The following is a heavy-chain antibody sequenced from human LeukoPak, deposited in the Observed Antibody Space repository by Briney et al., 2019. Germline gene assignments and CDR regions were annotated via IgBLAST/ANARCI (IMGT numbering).Heavy chain of an antibody. V-gene: IGHV3-23*01. J-gene: IGHJ4*02. CDR1: GFTFSNAW. CDR3: ARGSSYTSPYYFDY. CDR2: VRGGSGNT. Sequence: GGSLRLSCAASGFTFSNAWMSWVRQAPGKGLEWVSTVRGGSGNTYYADSVKGRFTISRDNSKNTLYLQINSLRDEDTAVYFCARGSSYTSPYYFDYWGQGTLVTVSS. D-gene: IGHD3-10*01.